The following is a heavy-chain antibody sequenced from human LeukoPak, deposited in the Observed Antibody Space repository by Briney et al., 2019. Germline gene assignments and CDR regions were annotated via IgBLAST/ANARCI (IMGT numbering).Heavy chain of an antibody. V-gene: IGHV3-48*03. J-gene: IGHJ3*02. CDR2: ISNRGRTI. Sequence: GGSLRLSCEASGLTFSSYEMSWVRQAPGKGLEWVSYISNRGRTIYYADSVKGRFTISRDNAKNSPYLQMNSLRVEDTAVYYCARKFAPGAFDIWGQGTMVTVSS. CDR3: ARKFAPGAFDI. D-gene: IGHD3-10*01. CDR1: GLTFSSYE.